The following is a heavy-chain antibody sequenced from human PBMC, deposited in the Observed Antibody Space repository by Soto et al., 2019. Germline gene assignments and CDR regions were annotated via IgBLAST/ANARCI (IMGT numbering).Heavy chain of an antibody. CDR1: GGSISSGGYY. CDR2: IYYSGST. V-gene: IGHV4-31*03. Sequence: PSETLSLTCTVSGGSISSGGYYWSWIRQHPGKGLEWIGYIYYSGSTYYNPSLKSRVTISVDTSKNQFSLKLSSVTAADTAVYYCARDRRYYDSSGYSSFDYWGQGTLVTVPS. CDR3: ARDRRYYDSSGYSSFDY. J-gene: IGHJ4*02. D-gene: IGHD3-22*01.